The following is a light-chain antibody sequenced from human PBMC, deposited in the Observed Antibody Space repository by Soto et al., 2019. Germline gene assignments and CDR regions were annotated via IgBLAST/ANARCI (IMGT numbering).Light chain of an antibody. CDR1: SSNIGGSS. J-gene: IGLJ1*01. CDR3: GSWDSSLSAYV. V-gene: IGLV1-44*01. CDR2: TNS. Sequence: QSALTQPPSASGTHGQRVTISCSGSSSNIGGSSVNWYQHLPGTAPKLLIYTNSRRPSGIPDRFSGSKSGTSATLGITGFQTGDEADYYCGSWDSSLSAYVFGTGTKVTVL.